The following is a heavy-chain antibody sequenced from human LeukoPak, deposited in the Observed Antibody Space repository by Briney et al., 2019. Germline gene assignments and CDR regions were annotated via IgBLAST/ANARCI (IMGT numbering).Heavy chain of an antibody. CDR1: GCGFTSYY. J-gene: IGHJ4*02. CDR2: INHSGGSR. CDR3: ATDRLYYDSCGNFDY. V-gene: IGHV1-46*01. Sequence: ASVTVSCKASGCGFTSYYLHLLRQAPAHGLEWMGIINHSGGSRSYVQKFQGRVTMTMDASTSTVNIETSSQRAEQPAVQYCATDRLYYDSCGNFDYWGQGTLVTVSS. D-gene: IGHD3-22*01.